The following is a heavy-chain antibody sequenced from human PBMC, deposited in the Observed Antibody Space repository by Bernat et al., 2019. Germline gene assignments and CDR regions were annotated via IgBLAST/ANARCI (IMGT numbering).Heavy chain of an antibody. CDR1: GYTFTSYA. CDR2: INAGNGNT. V-gene: IGHV1-3*01. Sequence: QVQLVQSGAEVKKPGASVKVSCKASGYTFTSYAMHWVRQAPGQRLEWMGWINAGNGNTKYSQKFQGRVTITRDTSASTAYMELSRLRSEDTAVYYCARDQRYCSGGSCYSIDYWGQGTLVTVSS. D-gene: IGHD2-15*01. CDR3: ARDQRYCSGGSCYSIDY. J-gene: IGHJ4*02.